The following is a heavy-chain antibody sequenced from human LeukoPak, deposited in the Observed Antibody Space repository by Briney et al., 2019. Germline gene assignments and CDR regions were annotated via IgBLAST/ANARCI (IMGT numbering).Heavy chain of an antibody. D-gene: IGHD2-15*01. CDR3: AKATCSGASCYRFDY. J-gene: IGHJ4*02. V-gene: IGHV3-23*01. CDR1: GFTFISYA. CDR2: ISGSGGSST. Sequence: PGGSLRLSCAASGFTFISYAMSWVRQAPGKGLEWVSSISGSGGSSTYYADSVKGRFTISRDNSKNTLYLQMNSLRAEDTAVYYCAKATCSGASCYRFDYWGQGPLVTVSS.